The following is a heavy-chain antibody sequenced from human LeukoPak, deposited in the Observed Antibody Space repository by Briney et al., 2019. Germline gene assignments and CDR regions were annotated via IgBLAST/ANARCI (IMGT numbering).Heavy chain of an antibody. D-gene: IGHD6-19*01. J-gene: IGHJ6*03. CDR1: GFTFSSYW. V-gene: IGHV3-7*01. Sequence: GGSLRLSCAASGFTFSSYWMSWVRQAPGKGLEWVANIKQDGSEKYYVDSVKGRFTISRDNAKNSLYLQMNSLRAADTAVYYCARDTGYSSGWYVPSYYMDVWGKGTTVTVSS. CDR3: ARDTGYSSGWYVPSYYMDV. CDR2: IKQDGSEK.